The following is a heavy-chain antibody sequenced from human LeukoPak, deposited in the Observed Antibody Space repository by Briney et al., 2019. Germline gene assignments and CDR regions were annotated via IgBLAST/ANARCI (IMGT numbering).Heavy chain of an antibody. CDR2: IYYSGST. V-gene: IGHV4-30-4*01. Sequence: SQTLSLTCTVSGGSISSGDYYWSWIRQPPGKGLEWIGYIYYSGSTYYNPSLKSRVTISVDTSKNQFSLKLSSVTAADTAVYYCASHYAVEGGWFDPWGQGTLVTVSS. CDR3: ASHYAVEGGWFDP. CDR1: GGSISSGDYY. J-gene: IGHJ5*02. D-gene: IGHD3-16*01.